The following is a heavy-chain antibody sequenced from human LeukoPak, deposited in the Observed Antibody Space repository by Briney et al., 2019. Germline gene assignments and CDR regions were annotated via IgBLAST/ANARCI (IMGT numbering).Heavy chain of an antibody. D-gene: IGHD3-22*01. CDR3: AKVLYPNDSSGYYYAYDY. J-gene: IGHJ4*02. Sequence: GGSLRLSCAASGFTFSTYAMSWVRQAAGKGLEWVSLISGSGGGTYYADSVKGRFTISRDNSKNTLYLQLNSLRVEDTAVYYCAKVLYPNDSSGYYYAYDYWGQGTLVTVSS. CDR2: ISGSGGGT. V-gene: IGHV3-23*01. CDR1: GFTFSTYA.